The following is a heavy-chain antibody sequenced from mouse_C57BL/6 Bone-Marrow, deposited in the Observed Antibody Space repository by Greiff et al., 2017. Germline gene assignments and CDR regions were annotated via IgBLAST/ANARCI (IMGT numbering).Heavy chain of an antibody. CDR1: GYAFSSYW. D-gene: IGHD1-1*01. CDR2: IYPGDGDT. Sequence: QVQLQQSGAELVKPGASVKISCKASGYAFSSYWMNWVKQKPGQGLEWIGQIYPGDGDTNYNGKFKGKATLTADKSSSTAYMQLSSLTSEDSAVYFCARVAGGYYCSSNGYWGQGTTLTVSS. CDR3: ARVAGGYYCSSNGY. J-gene: IGHJ2*01. V-gene: IGHV1-80*01.